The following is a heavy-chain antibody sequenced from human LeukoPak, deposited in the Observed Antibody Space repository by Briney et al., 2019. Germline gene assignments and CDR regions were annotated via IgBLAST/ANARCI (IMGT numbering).Heavy chain of an antibody. Sequence: GASVKVSCKASGYTFTSYYMHWVRQAPGQGLEWMGGIIPIFGTANYAQKFQGRVTITADESTSTAYMELSSLRSEDTAVYYCARILSGAFDYWGQGTLVTVSS. CDR1: GYTFTSYY. CDR2: IIPIFGTA. D-gene: IGHD1-1*01. V-gene: IGHV1-69*13. CDR3: ARILSGAFDY. J-gene: IGHJ4*02.